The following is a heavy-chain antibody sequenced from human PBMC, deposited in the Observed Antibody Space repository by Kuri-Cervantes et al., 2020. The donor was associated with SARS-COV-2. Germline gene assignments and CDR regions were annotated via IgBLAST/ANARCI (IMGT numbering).Heavy chain of an antibody. CDR1: GGSISSGDYY. J-gene: IGHJ3*02. V-gene: IGHV4-30-4*08. Sequence: SETLSLTCTVSGGSISSGDYYWSWIRQPPGKGLEWIGYIYYSGSTYYNPSLKSRVTISVDTSKNQFSLKLSSVTAADTAVYYCARARYYDFWSGYSTLDVFDIWGQGTRVTVSS. CDR3: ARARYYDFWSGYSTLDVFDI. D-gene: IGHD3-3*01. CDR2: IYYSGST.